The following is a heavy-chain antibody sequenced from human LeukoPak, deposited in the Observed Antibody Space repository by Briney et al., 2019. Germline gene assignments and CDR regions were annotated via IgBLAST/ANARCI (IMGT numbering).Heavy chain of an antibody. CDR1: GGSISSGGYY. Sequence: PSETLSLTCTVSGGSISSGGYYWSWIRQHPGKGLGWIGYIYYSGSTYYNPSLKSRVTISVDTSKNQFSLKLSSVTAADTAVYYCARGTYYYDSSGYWPLTFDYWGQGTLVTVSS. CDR3: ARGTYYYDSSGYWPLTFDY. D-gene: IGHD3-22*01. CDR2: IYYSGST. J-gene: IGHJ4*02. V-gene: IGHV4-31*03.